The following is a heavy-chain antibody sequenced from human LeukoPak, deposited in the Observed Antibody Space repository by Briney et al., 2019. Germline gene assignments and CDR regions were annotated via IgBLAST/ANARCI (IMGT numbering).Heavy chain of an antibody. V-gene: IGHV1-46*01. CDR3: ARDRIAGPIGY. D-gene: IGHD1-26*01. CDR2: INPSGGSA. J-gene: IGHJ4*02. Sequence: ASVKVSCKVSGYTLTELSMHWVRQAPGQGLEWMGIINPSGGSANYAQNFQGRVTMTRDTSTSTVYMELSSLRSEDTAVYYCARDRIAGPIGYWGQGTLVTVSS. CDR1: GYTLTELS.